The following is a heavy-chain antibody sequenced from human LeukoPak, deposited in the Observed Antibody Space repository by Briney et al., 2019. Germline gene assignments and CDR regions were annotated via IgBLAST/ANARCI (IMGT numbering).Heavy chain of an antibody. D-gene: IGHD3-22*01. J-gene: IGHJ5*02. CDR1: GGSISSSSYY. V-gene: IGHV4-39*07. CDR3: ARALRITMIVVGWFDP. Sequence: PSETLSLTCTVSGGSISSSSYYWGWIRQPPGKGLEWIGSIYYSGSTYYNPSLKSRVTISVDTSKNQFSLKLSSVTAADTAVYYCARALRITMIVVGWFDPWGQGTLVTVSS. CDR2: IYYSGST.